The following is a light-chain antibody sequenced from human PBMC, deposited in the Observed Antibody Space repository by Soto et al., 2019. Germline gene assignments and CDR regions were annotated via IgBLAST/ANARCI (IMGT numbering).Light chain of an antibody. CDR2: DVS. Sequence: QSVLTQPASVSGSPGQSIAIPCTGTGSDVGGFTYFSCYQQHPGRPHKHMFYDVSDRPSGVSYRFSGSKSGNTAPLTISGLQADDEANYYCTSYPTTCCLNVVFGGGAKRTVL. CDR1: GSDVGGFTY. J-gene: IGLJ2*01. CDR3: TSYPTTCCLNVV. V-gene: IGLV2-14*03.